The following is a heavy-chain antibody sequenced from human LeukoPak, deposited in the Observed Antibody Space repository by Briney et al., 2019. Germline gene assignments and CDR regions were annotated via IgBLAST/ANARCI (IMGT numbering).Heavy chain of an antibody. Sequence: GGSLRLFCAASGYTFNAFGMIWVRQAPGKGLEWVSYIGTTSGAIYYADSVKGRFTISRDSAKNSLYLQMNSLRAEDTAVYYCARFRTWGDKAFDYWGQGTLVTVSS. CDR3: ARFRTWGDKAFDY. CDR1: GYTFNAFG. V-gene: IGHV3-48*01. CDR2: IGTTSGAI. D-gene: IGHD2-21*02. J-gene: IGHJ4*02.